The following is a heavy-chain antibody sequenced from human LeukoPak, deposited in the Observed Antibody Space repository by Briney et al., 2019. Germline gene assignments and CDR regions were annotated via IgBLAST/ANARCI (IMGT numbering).Heavy chain of an antibody. Sequence: ASVKVSCKASGYTFTSYGISWVRQAPGQGLEWMGWIGAYNGNTNYALNLQGRVTMTTDTSTSTAYMELRSLRSDDTAMYYCARGYYYDSSGYYYDYFACWGQGTLVTVSS. J-gene: IGHJ4*02. D-gene: IGHD3-22*01. CDR1: GYTFTSYG. CDR3: ARGYYYDSSGYYYDYFAC. V-gene: IGHV1-18*01. CDR2: IGAYNGNT.